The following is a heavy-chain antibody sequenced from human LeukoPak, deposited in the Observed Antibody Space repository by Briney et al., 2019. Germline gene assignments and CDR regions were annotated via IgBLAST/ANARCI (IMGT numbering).Heavy chain of an antibody. V-gene: IGHV4-59*08. CDR1: GGSISSHY. Sequence: SETLSLTCTVSGGSISSHYWSWIRQPPGKGLEWIGYIYDSGSINYNPSLKSRVTISVDTSKNQFSLKLSSVTAADTAVYYCARHKNWFDPWGQGTLVTVSS. J-gene: IGHJ5*02. CDR2: IYDSGSI. CDR3: ARHKNWFDP.